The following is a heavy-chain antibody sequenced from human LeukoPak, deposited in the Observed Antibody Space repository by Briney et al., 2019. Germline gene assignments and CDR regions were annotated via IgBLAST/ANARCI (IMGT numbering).Heavy chain of an antibody. CDR1: GYSFTSYW. CDR3: ARRGYYDSSGSPPPDY. CDR2: IYPGDSDT. D-gene: IGHD3-22*01. V-gene: IGHV5-51*01. Sequence: GEPLKISCKGSGYSFTSYWIGWVRQMPGKGLEWMGIIYPGDSDTRYSPSFQGQVTFSADRSISPASLHVSRLKASDTAMYYCARRGYYDSSGSPPPDYWGQGTLVTVSS. J-gene: IGHJ4*02.